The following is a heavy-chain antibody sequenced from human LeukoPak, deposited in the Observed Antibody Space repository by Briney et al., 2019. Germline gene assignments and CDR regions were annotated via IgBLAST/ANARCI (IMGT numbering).Heavy chain of an antibody. Sequence: ASVKVSCKASGYTFTSYYMHWVRQAPGQGLEWMGIINPSGGSTSYAQKFQGRVTMTRDTSTSRVYMELSSLRSEDTAVYYCARAQSVTMIVGGWFDPWGQGTLVTVSS. J-gene: IGHJ5*02. V-gene: IGHV1-46*01. D-gene: IGHD3-22*01. CDR1: GYTFTSYY. CDR2: INPSGGST. CDR3: ARAQSVTMIVGGWFDP.